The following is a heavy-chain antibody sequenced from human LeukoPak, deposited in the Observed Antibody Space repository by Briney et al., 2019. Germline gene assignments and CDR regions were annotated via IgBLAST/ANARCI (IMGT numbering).Heavy chain of an antibody. CDR3: AKGETPRYYYYYGMDV. V-gene: IGHV3-21*01. CDR1: GFTFSSYA. D-gene: IGHD1-14*01. Sequence: GGSLRLSCAASGFTFSSYAMSWVRQAPGKGLEWASSISSSSSYIYYADSVKGRFTISRDNAKNSLCLQMNSLRAEDTAVYYCAKGETPRYYYYYGMDVWGQGTTVTVSS. J-gene: IGHJ6*02. CDR2: ISSSSSYI.